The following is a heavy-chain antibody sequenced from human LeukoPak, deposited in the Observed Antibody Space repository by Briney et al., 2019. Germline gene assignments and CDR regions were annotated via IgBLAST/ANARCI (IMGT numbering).Heavy chain of an antibody. CDR3: ARVNDFWSGYSQNYYGMDV. Sequence: SETLSLTCAVYGGSFSGYYWSWIRQPPGKGLEWIGEINHSGSTNYNPSLKSRVTISVDTSKNQFSLKLSSVTAADTAVCYCARVNDFWSGYSQNYYGMDVWGQGTTVTVSS. D-gene: IGHD3-3*01. J-gene: IGHJ6*02. CDR2: INHSGST. CDR1: GGSFSGYY. V-gene: IGHV4-34*01.